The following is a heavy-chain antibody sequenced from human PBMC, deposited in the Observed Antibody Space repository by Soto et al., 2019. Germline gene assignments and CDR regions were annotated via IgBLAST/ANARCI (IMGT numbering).Heavy chain of an antibody. CDR1: GFTFGDYA. V-gene: IGHV3-49*03. D-gene: IGHD5-12*01. CDR3: TSSSPVEMATITDDY. Sequence: GGSLRLSCTASGFTFGDYAMSWFRQAPGKGLEWVGFIRSKAYGGTTEYAASVKGRFTISRDDSKSIAYLQMNSLKTEDTAVYYCTSSSPVEMATITDDYWGQGTLVTVSS. J-gene: IGHJ4*02. CDR2: IRSKAYGGTT.